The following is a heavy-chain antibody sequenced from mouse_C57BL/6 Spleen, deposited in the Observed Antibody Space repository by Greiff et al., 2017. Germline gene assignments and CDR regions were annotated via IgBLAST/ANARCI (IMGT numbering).Heavy chain of an antibody. CDR2: IDPSDSYT. D-gene: IGHD4-1*01. CDR1: GYTFTSYW. V-gene: IGHV1-69*01. CDR3: ARYWDGRGYFDY. J-gene: IGHJ2*01. Sequence: QVQLQQPGAELVMPGASVKLSCKASGYTFTSYWMHWVKQRPGQGLEWIGEIDPSDSYTNYNQKFKGKSTLTVDKSSSTAYMQLSSLTSEDSAVYYCARYWDGRGYFDYWGQGTTLTVSS.